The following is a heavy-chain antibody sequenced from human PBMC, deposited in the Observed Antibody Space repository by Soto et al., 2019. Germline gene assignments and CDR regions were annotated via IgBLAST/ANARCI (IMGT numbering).Heavy chain of an antibody. CDR3: ARDFRTFWSAYDY. CDR1: GFTFSSYS. V-gene: IGHV3-21*01. D-gene: IGHD3-3*01. J-gene: IGHJ4*02. Sequence: GGSLRLSCAASGFTFSSYSMNWVRQAPGKGLEWVSSISSSSSYIYYADSVKGRFTISRDNAKNSLYLQMNSLRAEDTAVYYCARDFRTFWSAYDYWGQGTLVTVSS. CDR2: ISSSSSYI.